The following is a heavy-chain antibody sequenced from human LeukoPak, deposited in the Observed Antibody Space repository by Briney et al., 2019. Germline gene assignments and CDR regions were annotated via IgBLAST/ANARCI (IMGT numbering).Heavy chain of an antibody. CDR1: GGSISSYY. V-gene: IGHV4-59*08. CDR3: ARSPSRDGYNNLILFDT. Sequence: SETLSLTCTVSGGSISSYYWSWIRQPPGKGLEWIGYIYYSGSTDYNPSLKSRVTISVDTSKNHFSLMLTFVTAADTAVYYCARSPSRDGYNNLILFDTWGQGTLVTVSS. J-gene: IGHJ4*02. D-gene: IGHD5-24*01. CDR2: IYYSGST.